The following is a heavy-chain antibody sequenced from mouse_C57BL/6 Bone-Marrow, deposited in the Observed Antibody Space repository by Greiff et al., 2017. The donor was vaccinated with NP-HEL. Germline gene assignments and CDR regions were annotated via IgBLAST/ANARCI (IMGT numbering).Heavy chain of an antibody. CDR3: ARSRSRGGAY. CDR1: GYTFTSYG. Sequence: QVQLQQSGAELARPGASVKLSCKASGYTFTSYGISWVKQRTGQGLEWIGEIYPRSGNTYYIEKFKGKATLTADKSSSTAYMELRSLTSEDSAVYFCARSRSRGGAYWGQGTLVTVSA. CDR2: IYPRSGNT. J-gene: IGHJ3*01. V-gene: IGHV1-81*01. D-gene: IGHD3-1*01.